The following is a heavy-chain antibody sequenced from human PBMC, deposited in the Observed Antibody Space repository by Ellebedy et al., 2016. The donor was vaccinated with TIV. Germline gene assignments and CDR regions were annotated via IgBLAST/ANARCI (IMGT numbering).Heavy chain of an antibody. V-gene: IGHV3-48*04. J-gene: IGHJ6*02. CDR3: ARDKVPGLNHYYGMDV. CDR2: ISSSSSSI. D-gene: IGHD6-19*01. CDR1: GFTFSSYS. Sequence: GESLKISCVASGFTFSSYSMNWVRQAPGKGMEWISYISSSSSSIYYTDSVKGRFTMSRDNAKNSLFLQMNSLRVEDTAVYFCARDKVPGLNHYYGMDVWGQGTTVAVSS.